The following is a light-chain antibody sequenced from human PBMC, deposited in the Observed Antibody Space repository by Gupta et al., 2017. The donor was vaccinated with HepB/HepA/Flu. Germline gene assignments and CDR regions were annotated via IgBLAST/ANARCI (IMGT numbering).Light chain of an antibody. J-gene: IGLJ1*01. V-gene: IGLV1-44*01. Sequence: QSVLTQPPSASVTPGQRVTIPCSGSTSNIGSNTVNWYQQLPRTAPKLLIYSNNQRPSGVPDRFSGSKSGTSASLAISGLQSEDEADYYCAAWEDSLNGHVFGTGTKVTVL. CDR2: SNN. CDR1: TSNIGSNT. CDR3: AAWEDSLNGHV.